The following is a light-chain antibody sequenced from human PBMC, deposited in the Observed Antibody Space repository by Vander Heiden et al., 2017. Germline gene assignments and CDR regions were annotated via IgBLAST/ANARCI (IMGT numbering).Light chain of an antibody. V-gene: IGKV1-5*03. Sequence: TCRASQSISSWLAWYQQKPGKAPKLLIHKASSLESGVPSRFSGSGSGTEFTLTISSLQPDDFATYYCQQYNSNQRTFGQGTKVEIK. CDR2: KAS. CDR3: QQYNSNQRT. CDR1: QSISSW. J-gene: IGKJ1*01.